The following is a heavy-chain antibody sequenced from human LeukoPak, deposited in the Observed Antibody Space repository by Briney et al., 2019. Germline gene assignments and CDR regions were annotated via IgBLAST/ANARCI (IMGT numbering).Heavy chain of an antibody. CDR2: ISYDGSNK. CDR1: GFTFSSYG. D-gene: IGHD6-13*01. CDR3: AKDPDSSSCP. V-gene: IGHV3-30*18. Sequence: GGSLRLSSAASGFTFSSYGMHWVRQAPGKGLEWVAVISYDGSNKYYADSVKGRFTISRDNSKNTLYLQMNSLRAEDTAVYYCAKDPDSSSCPWGQGTLVTVSS. J-gene: IGHJ4*02.